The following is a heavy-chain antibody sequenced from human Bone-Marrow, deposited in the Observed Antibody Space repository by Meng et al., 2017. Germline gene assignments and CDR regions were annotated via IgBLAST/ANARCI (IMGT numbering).Heavy chain of an antibody. CDR2: IYHGGST. J-gene: IGHJ4*02. CDR1: GYSISSGYF. Sequence: SETLSLTCSVSGYSISSGYFWGWIRQPPGKGLEWITNIYHGGSTFYNPSLKNRVTISLDTSKNQISLKLSSVTAADTAVCYCATIKGAGYSSAGGGVDYWGQGTLVTVSS. V-gene: IGHV4-38-2*02. D-gene: IGHD6-19*01. CDR3: ATIKGAGYSSAGGGVDY.